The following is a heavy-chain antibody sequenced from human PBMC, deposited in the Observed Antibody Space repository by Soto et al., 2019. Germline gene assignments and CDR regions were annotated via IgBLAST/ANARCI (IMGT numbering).Heavy chain of an antibody. J-gene: IGHJ2*01. V-gene: IGHV3-7*01. Sequence: EVQLVESGGGLVQPGGSLRLSCAASGFTFSTYWLRWVRQAPGKGLEWVANINEDGSTKYYGDSVKGRFTISRDNAKNSLYLQMNSLRGEDTAVYYCSTWGLSGGYWYLDLWGRGTLVTVSS. CDR3: STWGLSGGYWYLDL. D-gene: IGHD2-15*01. CDR1: GFTFSTYW. CDR2: INEDGSTK.